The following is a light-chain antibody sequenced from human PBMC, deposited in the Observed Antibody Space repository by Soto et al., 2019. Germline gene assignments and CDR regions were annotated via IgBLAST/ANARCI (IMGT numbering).Light chain of an antibody. V-gene: IGKV3-20*01. J-gene: IGKJ1*01. CDR1: QSVRSNY. CDR2: DVS. Sequence: EIVLTQSTGTLSLSPGERATLSCRSSQSVRSNYLAWYQQKPDQAPRLVIYDVSGRATGIPDSFSGSGSGTDFTLTISRLEPEDFAVYYCQQYGSPPTFGKGTKVEIK. CDR3: QQYGSPPT.